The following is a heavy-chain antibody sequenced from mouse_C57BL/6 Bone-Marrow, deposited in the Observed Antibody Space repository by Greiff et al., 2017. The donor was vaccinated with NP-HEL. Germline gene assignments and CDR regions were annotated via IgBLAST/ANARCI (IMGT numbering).Heavy chain of an antibody. V-gene: IGHV1-22*01. CDR1: GYTFTDYN. J-gene: IGHJ4*01. Sequence: EVQLQQSGPELVKPGASVKMSCKASGYTFTDYNMHWVKQSHGKSLEWIGYINPNNGGTSYNQKFKGKATLTVNKSSSTAYMELRSLTSEDSAVYYCARSLWDVGYYAMDYWGQGTSVTVSS. D-gene: IGHD6-1*01. CDR3: ARSLWDVGYYAMDY. CDR2: INPNNGGT.